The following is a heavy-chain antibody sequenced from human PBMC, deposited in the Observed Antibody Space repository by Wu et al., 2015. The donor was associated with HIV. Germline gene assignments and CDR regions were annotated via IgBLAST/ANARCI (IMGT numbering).Heavy chain of an antibody. J-gene: IGHJ4*02. Sequence: QVQLVQSGAEVKKPGSSVKVSCKASGGTFNSYAITWVRQAPGQGLEWMGGIIPIFGTANYAQRFQGRVTITTDESTSTAYMELSSLTSEDTAVYYCVVVITGSEEQFFDYWGQGTLVTVSS. CDR1: GGTFNSYA. V-gene: IGHV1-69*05. D-gene: IGHD3-22*01. CDR2: IIPIFGTA. CDR3: VVVITGSEEQFFDY.